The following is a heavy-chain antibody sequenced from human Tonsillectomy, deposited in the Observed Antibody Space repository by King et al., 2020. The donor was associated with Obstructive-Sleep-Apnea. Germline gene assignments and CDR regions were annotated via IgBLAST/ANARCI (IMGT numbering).Heavy chain of an antibody. V-gene: IGHV3-23*04. D-gene: IGHD3-10*01. CDR1: GFTFSRYA. Sequence: VQLVESGGGLVKPGGSLRLSCAASGFTFSRYAMTWVRQAPGKGLEWVSFISESGVTTYYADSVKGRFTVSRDNSNNTLSLQMHSLTAEDTAVYFCGKDLRLLYVGDPGDYWGQGTLAT. J-gene: IGHJ4*02. CDR3: GKDLRLLYVGDPGDY. CDR2: ISESGVTT.